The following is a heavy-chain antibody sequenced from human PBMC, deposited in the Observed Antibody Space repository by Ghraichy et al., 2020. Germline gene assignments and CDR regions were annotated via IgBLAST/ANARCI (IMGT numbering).Heavy chain of an antibody. V-gene: IGHV3-23*01. CDR3: AKSAREDDWDLYYCDS. Sequence: GGSLRLSCAASGFTFDYYAMSWVRQAPGKGLEWVAGLSGSGDSTFYLDSVKGRFTVSRDKSKNTLYLQMNSLRAADTAVYYCAKSAREDDWDLYYCDSWGQGTLVTVSS. J-gene: IGHJ4*02. CDR2: LSGSGDST. D-gene: IGHD3-9*01. CDR1: GFTFDYYA.